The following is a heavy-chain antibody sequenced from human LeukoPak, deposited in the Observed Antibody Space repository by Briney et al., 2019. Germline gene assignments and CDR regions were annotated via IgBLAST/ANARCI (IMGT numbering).Heavy chain of an antibody. CDR3: ARGEELPSVLPDY. J-gene: IGHJ4*02. Sequence: ASVKVSCKASGYTFTGYYMHWVRQATGQGLEWMGWMNPNSGNTGYAQKFQGRVTMTRNTSISTAYMELSSLRSEDTAVYYCARGEELPSVLPDYWGQGTLVTVSS. CDR1: GYTFTGYY. V-gene: IGHV1-8*02. CDR2: MNPNSGNT. D-gene: IGHD3-10*01.